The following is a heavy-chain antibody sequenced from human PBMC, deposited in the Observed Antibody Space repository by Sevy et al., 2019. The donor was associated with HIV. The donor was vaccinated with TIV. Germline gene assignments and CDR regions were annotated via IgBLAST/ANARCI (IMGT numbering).Heavy chain of an antibody. D-gene: IGHD2-15*01. CDR1: GYTFTGYY. V-gene: IGHV1-2*02. Sequence: VSVKVSCKASGYTFTGYYMHWVRQAPGQGLEWMGWINPNSGGTNYAQKFQGRVTMTRDTSISTAYMELSRLRSDDTAVYYCARDYYTSSRYCSGGSCYSDYYYGMDVWGQGTTVTVSS. CDR3: ARDYYTSSRYCSGGSCYSDYYYGMDV. CDR2: INPNSGGT. J-gene: IGHJ6*02.